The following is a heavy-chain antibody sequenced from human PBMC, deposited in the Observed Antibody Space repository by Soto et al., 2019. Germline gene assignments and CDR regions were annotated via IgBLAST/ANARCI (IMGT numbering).Heavy chain of an antibody. Sequence: GGSLRLSCAASGFTFSSYGIHWVRQAPGKGLEWVAVIWYDGSNKYYADSVKGRFTIPRDNSKNTLYLQMNSLRAEDTAVYYCARGVLVRGIKYHGMDVWGQGTTVTVSS. J-gene: IGHJ6*02. CDR1: GFTFSSYG. CDR2: IWYDGSNK. CDR3: ARGVLVRGIKYHGMDV. D-gene: IGHD3-10*01. V-gene: IGHV3-33*01.